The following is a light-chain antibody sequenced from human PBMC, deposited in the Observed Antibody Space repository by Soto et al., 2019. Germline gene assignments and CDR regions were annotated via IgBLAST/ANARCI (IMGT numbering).Light chain of an antibody. V-gene: IGKV3-20*01. CDR3: RQYGSSPWT. CDR2: GAA. Sequence: EIVFTQATCTLSFSPGERATLSFRGRKSVSSSYLAWYQQKPGQAPRLLVYGAASRATGSPDRFSGSGSGTDFSLTISRLEPEDFAVYYCRQYGSSPWTFGQGTKVDIK. CDR1: KSVSSSY. J-gene: IGKJ1*01.